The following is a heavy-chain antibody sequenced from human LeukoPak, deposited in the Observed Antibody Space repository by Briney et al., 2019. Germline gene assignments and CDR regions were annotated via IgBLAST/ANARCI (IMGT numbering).Heavy chain of an antibody. D-gene: IGHD4-23*01. J-gene: IGHJ5*02. Sequence: PAGGSLRLSCAASGFTFSSYAMSWVRQAPGKGLEWVSAISGSGGSTYYADSVKGRFTISRDNSKNTLYLQMNSLRAEDTAVYYCAKSGGSMXXXFDPWGQGTLVTVSS. CDR3: AKSGGSMXXXFDP. CDR2: ISGSGGST. V-gene: IGHV3-23*01. CDR1: GFTFSSYA.